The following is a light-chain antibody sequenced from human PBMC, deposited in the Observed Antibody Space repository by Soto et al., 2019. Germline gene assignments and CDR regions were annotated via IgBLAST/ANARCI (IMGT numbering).Light chain of an antibody. CDR3: QHYNNWPGLT. Sequence: EIVMTQSPATLSVSPGQRATLSCRASQSVGIDLAWYQHKPGQAPKLLIHGASTRAIDVPDRFRGSGSGTEFTLTISSLQSDDFAVYYCQHYNNWPGLTFGGGTKVEIK. J-gene: IGKJ4*01. CDR1: QSVGID. CDR2: GAS. V-gene: IGKV3-15*01.